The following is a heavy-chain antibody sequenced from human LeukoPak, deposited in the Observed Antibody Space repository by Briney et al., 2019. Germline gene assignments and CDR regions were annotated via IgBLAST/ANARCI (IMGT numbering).Heavy chain of an antibody. CDR2: INYSGST. D-gene: IGHD3-10*01. V-gene: IGHV4-34*01. Sequence: SETLSLTCAVYGWSFSDYYWNWIRQPPGKGLEWIGEINYSGSTNYNPSLKSRVTISVDTSKKQCSLKLSSVTAADTALYYCARDFYFYGSGSYYLNKWFDAWGQGTLVTVSS. J-gene: IGHJ5*02. CDR1: GWSFSDYY. CDR3: ARDFYFYGSGSYYLNKWFDA.